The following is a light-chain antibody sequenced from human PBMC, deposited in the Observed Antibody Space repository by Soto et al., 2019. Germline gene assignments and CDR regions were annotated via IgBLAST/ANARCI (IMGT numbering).Light chain of an antibody. CDR3: LQDDAFPLT. J-gene: IGKJ4*01. V-gene: IGKV1-6*01. Sequence: AIQMTQSPSYLSASVGDRVTITCRASQGIRNDLSWYQQKPGKAPKLLIYDASILQSGVPSRFSGSGSGTDFTLTISSMRPEDFGTYYCLQDDAFPLTFGGGTTVEIK. CDR2: DAS. CDR1: QGIRND.